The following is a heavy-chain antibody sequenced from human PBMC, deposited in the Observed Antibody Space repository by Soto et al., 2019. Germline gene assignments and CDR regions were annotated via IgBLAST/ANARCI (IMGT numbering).Heavy chain of an antibody. D-gene: IGHD6-19*01. CDR1: GFTFSSYS. CDR3: ARESRALYSSGWYDY. Sequence: PGGSLRLSCAASGFTFSSYSMNWVRQAPGKGLEWVSSISSSSSYIYYADSVKGRFTISRDNAKNSLYLQMNSLRAEDTAVYYCARESRALYSSGWYDYWGQGTLVNVS. J-gene: IGHJ4*02. V-gene: IGHV3-21*01. CDR2: ISSSSSYI.